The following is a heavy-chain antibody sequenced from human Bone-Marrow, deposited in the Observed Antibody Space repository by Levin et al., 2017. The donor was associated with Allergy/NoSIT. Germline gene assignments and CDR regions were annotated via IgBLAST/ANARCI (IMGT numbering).Heavy chain of an antibody. CDR3: TKDADSEISDTFDI. V-gene: IGHV3-9*01. Sequence: SCAASGFTFDDYATHWVRQAPGKGLEWVSGISWNSGRIGYADSVKGRFTISRDNAKNSLYLEMHSLRMEDTALYYCTKDADSEISDTFDIWGHGTKVTVSS. CDR1: GFTFDDYA. CDR2: ISWNSGRI. J-gene: IGHJ3*02. D-gene: IGHD3-10*01.